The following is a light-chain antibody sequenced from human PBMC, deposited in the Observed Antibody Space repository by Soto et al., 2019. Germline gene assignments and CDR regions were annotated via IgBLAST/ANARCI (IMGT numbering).Light chain of an antibody. CDR1: QSVSSN. CDR3: QQYNNWPQT. J-gene: IGKJ1*01. V-gene: IGKV3-15*01. CDR2: GAS. Sequence: EIVMTQSPATLSVSPGERATLSCRASQSVSSNLAWYQQKPGQAPRLLIYGASTRATGIPARFSGSGSGTEFTLTIRSLQSEDFAVYYSQQYNNWPQTFGQGTKVEIK.